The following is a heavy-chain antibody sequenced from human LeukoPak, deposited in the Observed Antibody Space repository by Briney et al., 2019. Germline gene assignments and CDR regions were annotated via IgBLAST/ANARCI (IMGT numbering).Heavy chain of an antibody. V-gene: IGHV3-23*01. D-gene: IGHD4/OR15-4a*01. CDR1: GFTFSSYA. CDR2: ISGSGFST. CDR3: AKGLWYFDY. Sequence: GGSLRLSCGASGFTFSSYAMSWVRQAPGKGLEWASAISGSGFSTYYADSVKGRFTISRDNSKNTLYLQMNSLRAEDTAVYYCAKGLWYFDYWGQGTLVTVSS. J-gene: IGHJ4*02.